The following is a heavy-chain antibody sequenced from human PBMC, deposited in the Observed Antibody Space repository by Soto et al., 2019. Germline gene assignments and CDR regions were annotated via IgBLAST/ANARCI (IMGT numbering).Heavy chain of an antibody. V-gene: IGHV1-58*01. J-gene: IGHJ4*02. CDR2: IVVGSGNT. CDR1: GFSFTSSA. CDR3: AAVPYYYDSSAYYFDY. Sequence: SVKVSCKASGFSFTSSAVQWVRQARGQRLEWIGWIVVGSGNTNYAQKFQERVTITRDMSTSTAYMQLSSLRSEDTAVYYCAAVPYYYDSSAYYFDYWGQGTLVTVSS. D-gene: IGHD3-22*01.